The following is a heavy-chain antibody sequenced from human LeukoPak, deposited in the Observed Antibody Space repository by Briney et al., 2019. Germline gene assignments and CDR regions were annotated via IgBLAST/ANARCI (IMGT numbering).Heavy chain of an antibody. J-gene: IGHJ5*02. Sequence: PGGSLRLSCAASGFQFSTYGMHWIRQPPGKGLEWIGEINHSGSTNYNPSLKGRVTISVDTSKNQFSLKLSSVTAADTAVYYCARRGGGYYYGSGRASWFDPWGQGTLVTVSS. CDR1: GFQFSTYG. D-gene: IGHD3-10*01. CDR3: ARRGGGYYYGSGRASWFDP. V-gene: IGHV4-34*01. CDR2: INHSGST.